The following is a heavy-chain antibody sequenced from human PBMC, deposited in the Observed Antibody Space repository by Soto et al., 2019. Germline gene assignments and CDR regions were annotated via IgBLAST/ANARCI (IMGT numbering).Heavy chain of an antibody. CDR2: IIPNYEAA. V-gene: IGHV1-69*06. Sequence: QVQLVQSGAEVRKPGSSVKVSCEASGGSFNNYVISWLRQAPGQGLEWMGGIIPNYEAANYAQKFRGRLTITADKATNTAYMDLNSLRPEDTATYYGARYWNAGTLYGAFDIWGQGTTVIVS. J-gene: IGHJ3*02. CDR3: ARYWNAGTLYGAFDI. CDR1: GGSFNNYV. D-gene: IGHD4-17*01.